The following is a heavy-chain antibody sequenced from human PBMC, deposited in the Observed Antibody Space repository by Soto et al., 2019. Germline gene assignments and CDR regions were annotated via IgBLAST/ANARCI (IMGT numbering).Heavy chain of an antibody. CDR2: IYYTGTT. V-gene: IGHV4-31*03. Sequence: QVQLQESGPGLVKPSQTLSLTCTVSGDSISGGGYYWSWIRQNPGKGLEWIGFIYYTGTTTYNPSPKSRVTISVDTSKNQFSLKLNSVTAADTAVYYCAREGGSYSSYFDHWGQGTLVTVSP. CDR3: AREGGSYSSYFDH. J-gene: IGHJ4*02. D-gene: IGHD1-26*01. CDR1: GDSISGGGYY.